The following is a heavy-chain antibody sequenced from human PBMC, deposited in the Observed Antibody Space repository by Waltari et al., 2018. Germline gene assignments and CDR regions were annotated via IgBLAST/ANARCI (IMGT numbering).Heavy chain of an antibody. V-gene: IGHV4-4*07. CDR3: ARDAKKDGVGATNY. CDR2: IYTSGST. CDR1: GGSISSYY. Sequence: QVQLQESGPGLVKPSETLSLTCTVSGGSISSYYWSWIRQPAGKGLEWIGRIYTSGSTNYNPALKSHVTTSVDTSKNQFSLKLSSVTAADTAVYYCARDAKKDGVGATNYWGQGTLVTVSS. J-gene: IGHJ4*02. D-gene: IGHD1-26*01.